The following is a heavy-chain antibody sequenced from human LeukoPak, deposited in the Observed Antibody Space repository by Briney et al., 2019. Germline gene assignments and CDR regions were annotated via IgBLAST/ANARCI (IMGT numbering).Heavy chain of an antibody. V-gene: IGHV4-34*01. Sequence: SETLSLTCAVYGGSFSGYYWSWIRQPPGKGLEWIGEINHSGSTNYNPSLKSRVTISVDTSKNQFSLKLSSVTAADTAVYYCARVVGGAFDYWGQGTLVTVSS. D-gene: IGHD3-16*01. J-gene: IGHJ4*02. CDR1: GGSFSGYY. CDR3: ARVVGGAFDY. CDR2: INHSGST.